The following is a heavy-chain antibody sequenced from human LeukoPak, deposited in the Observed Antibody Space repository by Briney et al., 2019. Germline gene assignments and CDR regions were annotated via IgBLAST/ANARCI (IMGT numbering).Heavy chain of an antibody. V-gene: IGHV3-7*01. CDR2: IKQDGSEK. CDR1: GFTFSSDA. J-gene: IGHJ4*02. Sequence: GGSLRLSCAASGFTFSSDAMSWARQAPGKGLEWVANIKQDGSEKYYVDSVKGRFTISRDNAKNSLYLQMNSLRAEDTAVYYCVGHSDYWGQGTLVTVSS. D-gene: IGHD3-16*01. CDR3: VGHSDY.